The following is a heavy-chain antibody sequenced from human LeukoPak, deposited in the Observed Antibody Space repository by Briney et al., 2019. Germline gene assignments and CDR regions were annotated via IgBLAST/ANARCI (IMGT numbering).Heavy chain of an antibody. CDR3: ATYSSPDY. CDR2: ISYDGNDK. CDR1: GFTFSSYA. Sequence: TGGSLRLSCAASGFTFSSYAMSWVRQAPGKGLEWMAVISYDGNDKYYVDSVKGRFTVSRDNSKNTLYLQMNSLRAEDTAVYYCATYSSPDYWGQGTLVTVSS. D-gene: IGHD6-13*01. J-gene: IGHJ4*02. V-gene: IGHV3-30*03.